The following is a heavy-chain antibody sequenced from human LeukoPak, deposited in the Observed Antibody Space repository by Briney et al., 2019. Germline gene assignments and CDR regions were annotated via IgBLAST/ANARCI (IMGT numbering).Heavy chain of an antibody. CDR3: AKDKSAMVRGVGDAFDI. CDR2: ISWNSGST. Sequence: GGSPRLSCAASGFTFYDYAMYCVRQAPGEGRECVSGISWNSGSTGYADSVKGRFTMSRDNAKNSLYLQMNSLRAEDTALYYCAKDKSAMVRGVGDAFDIWGQGTMVTVSS. D-gene: IGHD3-10*01. V-gene: IGHV3-9*01. J-gene: IGHJ3*02. CDR1: GFTFYDYA.